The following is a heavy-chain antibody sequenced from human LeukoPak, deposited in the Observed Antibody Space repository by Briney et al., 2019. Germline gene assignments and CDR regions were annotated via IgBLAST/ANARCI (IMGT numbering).Heavy chain of an antibody. CDR3: ARFHSGYDYFDY. CDR2: MNPNSGKT. CDR1: GYIFTSYD. Sequence: ASVKVSCKASGYIFTSYDVHWVRQTTGQGLEWMGWMNPNSGKTGYAQKFHGRVTMARNTSISTAYMELSSLRSDDTAVYYCARFHSGYDYFDYWGQGTLVTVSS. J-gene: IGHJ4*02. D-gene: IGHD5-12*01. V-gene: IGHV1-8*01.